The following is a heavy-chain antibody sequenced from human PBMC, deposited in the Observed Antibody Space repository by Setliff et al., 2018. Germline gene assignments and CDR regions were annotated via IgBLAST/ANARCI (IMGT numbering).Heavy chain of an antibody. CDR3: ASYRQDVNY. CDR1: GGSISSSSYY. CDR2: IYYSGST. V-gene: IGHV4-61*05. Sequence: SETLSLTCTVSGGSISSSSYYWGWIRQPPGKGLEWIGYIYYSGSTNYNPSLKSRVTISVDTSKNQFSLKLSSVTAADTAVYYCASYRQDVNYWGQGTLVTVPQ. D-gene: IGHD4-4*01. J-gene: IGHJ4*02.